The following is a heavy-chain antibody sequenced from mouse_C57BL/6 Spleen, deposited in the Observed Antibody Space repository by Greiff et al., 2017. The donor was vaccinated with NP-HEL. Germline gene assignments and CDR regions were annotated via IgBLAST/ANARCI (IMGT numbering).Heavy chain of an antibody. V-gene: IGHV1-69*01. Sequence: QVQLQQPGAELVMPGASVKLSCKASGYTFTSYWMHWVKQRPGQGLEWIGEIDPSDSYTNYNQKFKGKSTLTVDKSSSTAYMQLSSLTSEDSAVYYCARLDGSSFDYWGQGTTLTVSS. D-gene: IGHD1-1*01. J-gene: IGHJ2*01. CDR1: GYTFTSYW. CDR3: ARLDGSSFDY. CDR2: IDPSDSYT.